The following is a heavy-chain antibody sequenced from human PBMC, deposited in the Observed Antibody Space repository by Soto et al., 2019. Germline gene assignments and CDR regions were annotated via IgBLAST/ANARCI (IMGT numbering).Heavy chain of an antibody. CDR1: GYTFTGYY. V-gene: IGHV1-69*13. CDR2: IIPIFGTA. D-gene: IGHD5-12*01. Sequence: GASVKPSCKDSGYTFTGYYMHWVRQAPGQGLEWMGGIIPIFGTANYAQKFQGRVTITADESTSTAYMELSSLRSEDTAVYYCARDQVEMATSLYYFDYWGQGTLVTVSS. CDR3: ARDQVEMATSLYYFDY. J-gene: IGHJ4*02.